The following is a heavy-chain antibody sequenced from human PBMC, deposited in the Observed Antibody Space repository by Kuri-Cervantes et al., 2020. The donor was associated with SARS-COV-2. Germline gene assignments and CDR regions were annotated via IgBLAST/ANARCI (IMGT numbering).Heavy chain of an antibody. V-gene: IGHV1-24*01. CDR3: ARGPGSYHIWYYFDY. CDR1: GYTLTELS. Sequence: ASVKVSCKVSGYTLTELSMHWVRQAPGKGLEWMGGFDPEDGETIYAQKFQGRVTMTTDTSTSTAYMELRSLRSDDTAVYYCARGPGSYHIWYYFDYWGQGTLVTVSS. CDR2: FDPEDGET. D-gene: IGHD1-26*01. J-gene: IGHJ4*02.